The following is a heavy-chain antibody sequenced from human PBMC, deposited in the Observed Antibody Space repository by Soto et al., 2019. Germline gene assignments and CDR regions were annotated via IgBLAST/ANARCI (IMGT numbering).Heavy chain of an antibody. J-gene: IGHJ6*02. V-gene: IGHV2-70*11. CDR1: GFSLSTSGMC. CDR3: ARILAIDGNYYGYNYYGMDV. D-gene: IGHD1-26*01. CDR2: IDWDDDK. Sequence: GSGPTLVNPTQTLTLTCTFSGFSLSTSGMCVSWIRQPPGKALEWLARIDWDDDKYYSTSLKTRLTISKDTSKNQVVLTMTNMDPLDTATYYCARILAIDGNYYGYNYYGMDVWGQGTTVTVSS.